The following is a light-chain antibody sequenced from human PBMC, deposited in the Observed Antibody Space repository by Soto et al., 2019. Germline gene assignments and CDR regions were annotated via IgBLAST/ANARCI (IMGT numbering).Light chain of an antibody. Sequence: QLVLTQPPSVSGAPGQRVTISCTGSSSNIGAGYDVHWYQQLPGTAPKLLIYGNDNRPSAVPDRFSGSKSDTSASLAITGLQAEDEADYYCQSYDSSLSGYVVFGGGTKLTVL. J-gene: IGLJ2*01. CDR1: SSNIGAGYD. V-gene: IGLV1-40*01. CDR2: GND. CDR3: QSYDSSLSGYVV.